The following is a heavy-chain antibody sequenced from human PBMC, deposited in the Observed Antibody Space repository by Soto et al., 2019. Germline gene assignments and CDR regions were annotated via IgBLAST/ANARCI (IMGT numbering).Heavy chain of an antibody. D-gene: IGHD6-6*01. J-gene: IGHJ4*02. V-gene: IGHV3-66*01. CDR1: GVSVSTHY. CDR2: IYKDGRDATDRST. CDR3: ARAFRWRPFDS. Sequence: LGGSLRLSRAGSGVSVSTHYMTWVRQAPGKRLEWVAVIYKDGRDATDRSTYYADSVKDRFVISRGNSRNTLFLQKNRLRVEDMAVYYCARAFRWRPFDSWGQRALVSDS.